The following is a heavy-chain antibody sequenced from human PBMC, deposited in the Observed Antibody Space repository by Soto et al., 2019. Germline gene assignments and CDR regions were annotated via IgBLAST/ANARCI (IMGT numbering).Heavy chain of an antibody. V-gene: IGHV3-72*01. Sequence: EVQLVESGGGLVQPGGSLRLSCAASGFTFSDHYMDWVRQAPGKGLEWVARSRNRVNSHTTEYDASVTGRFTISRDESKISLYLQMISLKIEDTAVYYCTRCLLGGAPPYTCHGMDVWGQGTTVTVSS. CDR1: GFTFSDHY. J-gene: IGHJ6*01. CDR2: SRNRVNSHTT. CDR3: TRCLLGGAPPYTCHGMDV. D-gene: IGHD1-26*01.